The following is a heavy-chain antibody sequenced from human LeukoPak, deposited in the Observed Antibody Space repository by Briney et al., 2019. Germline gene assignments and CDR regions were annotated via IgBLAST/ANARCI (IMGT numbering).Heavy chain of an antibody. V-gene: IGHV4-4*07. CDR1: GGSISSYY. CDR2: IYTSGST. Sequence: SETLSLTCTVSGGSISSYYWSWIRQPAGKGLEWIGRIYTSGSTNYNPSLKSRVTMSVDTSKNQFSLKLSSVTAADTAVYYCAREKQQLVLRGWWYFDLWGRGTLVTVSS. CDR3: AREKQQLVLRGWWYFDL. J-gene: IGHJ2*01. D-gene: IGHD6-13*01.